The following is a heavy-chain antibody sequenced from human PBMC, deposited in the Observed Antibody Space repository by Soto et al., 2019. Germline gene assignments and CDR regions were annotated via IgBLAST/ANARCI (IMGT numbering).Heavy chain of an antibody. CDR2: INPNSRGT. Sequence: SVKVSCKASGYTFTDYFIHWVRQAPGQGFEWMGWINPNSRGTNYAQKFQGRVTMTRDTSNSTAYMELRGLTSDDTAVYYCARVTLKAGNWFDPWGQGTLVTVSS. V-gene: IGHV1-2*02. CDR1: GYTFTDYF. CDR3: ARVTLKAGNWFDP. J-gene: IGHJ5*02.